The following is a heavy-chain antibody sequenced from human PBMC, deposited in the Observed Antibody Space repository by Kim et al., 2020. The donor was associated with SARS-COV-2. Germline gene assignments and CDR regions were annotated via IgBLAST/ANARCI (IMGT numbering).Heavy chain of an antibody. J-gene: IGHJ6*02. V-gene: IGHV1-46*01. CDR1: GYTFTSYY. Sequence: ASVKVSCKASGYTFTSYYMHWVRQAPGQGLEWMGIINPSGGSTSYAQKFQGRVTMTRDTSTSTVYMELSSLRSEDTAVYYCARNLTTLVSPSGYYYGMDVWGQGTTVTVSS. D-gene: IGHD4-17*01. CDR2: INPSGGST. CDR3: ARNLTTLVSPSGYYYGMDV.